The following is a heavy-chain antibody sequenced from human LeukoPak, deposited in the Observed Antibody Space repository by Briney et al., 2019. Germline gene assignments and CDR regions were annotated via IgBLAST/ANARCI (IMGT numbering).Heavy chain of an antibody. D-gene: IGHD3-10*01. J-gene: IGHJ4*02. Sequence: PSETLSLTCAVYGGSFSGYYWSWIRQPPGKGLEWIGEINHNGSTNYNPSLKSRVTISVDTSKNQFSLKLSSVTAADTAVYYCARDPSYYYGSGRYSPYFDYWGQGTLVTVSS. V-gene: IGHV4-34*01. CDR1: GGSFSGYY. CDR3: ARDPSYYYGSGRYSPYFDY. CDR2: INHNGST.